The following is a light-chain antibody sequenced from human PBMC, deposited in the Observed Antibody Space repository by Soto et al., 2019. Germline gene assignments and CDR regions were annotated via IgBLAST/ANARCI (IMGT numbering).Light chain of an antibody. V-gene: IGKV1-5*01. Sequence: QMTQSPSSLSASVGDRITITCRASQSISNCLAWYQQKPGTAPKVLIYHASNLQSGVPSRFSGGGSGTEFTLTISSLQPDDFAAYYCQQYSSYSPWTFGQGTKVDIK. J-gene: IGKJ1*01. CDR3: QQYSSYSPWT. CDR2: HAS. CDR1: QSISNC.